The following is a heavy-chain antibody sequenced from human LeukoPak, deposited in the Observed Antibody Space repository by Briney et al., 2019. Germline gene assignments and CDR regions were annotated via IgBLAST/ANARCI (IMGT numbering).Heavy chain of an antibody. CDR2: ISPSGDIT. CDR3: AKDDAWLRFGE. Sequence: GGSLRLSRVASGFTFINHGMNWVRQAPGKGLEGVSGISPSGDITYYADSVKGRFTISRDNSKNTLYLEVISLTDEDTAVYYCAKDDAWLRFGEWSQGTLVTVSS. D-gene: IGHD3-10*01. V-gene: IGHV3-23*01. J-gene: IGHJ4*02. CDR1: GFTFINHG.